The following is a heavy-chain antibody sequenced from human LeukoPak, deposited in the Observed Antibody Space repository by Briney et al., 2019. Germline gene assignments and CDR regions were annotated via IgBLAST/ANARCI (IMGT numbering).Heavy chain of an antibody. Sequence: SETLSLTCTVSGYSISSGYYWGWIRQPPGKGLEWIGSIYHSGSTYYNPSLKSRVTISVDTSKNQFSLKLSSVTAADTAVYYCARDDYGGNSPFDYWGQGTLVTVSS. V-gene: IGHV4-38-2*02. CDR1: GYSISSGYY. J-gene: IGHJ4*02. CDR2: IYHSGST. CDR3: ARDDYGGNSPFDY. D-gene: IGHD4-23*01.